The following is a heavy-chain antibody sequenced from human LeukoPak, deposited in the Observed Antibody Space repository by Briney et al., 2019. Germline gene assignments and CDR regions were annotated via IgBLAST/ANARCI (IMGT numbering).Heavy chain of an antibody. Sequence: ASVKVSCKASGYTFTSYGISWVRQAPGQGLEWMGWISDYNGNTNYAEKFLGRVTVTTDTSTTTAYMELRSLRPDDTAVYYCARGGNYYFYMDVWGKGSMVTVSS. CDR3: ARGGNYYFYMDV. J-gene: IGHJ6*03. V-gene: IGHV1-18*01. CDR2: ISDYNGNT. CDR1: GYTFTSYG.